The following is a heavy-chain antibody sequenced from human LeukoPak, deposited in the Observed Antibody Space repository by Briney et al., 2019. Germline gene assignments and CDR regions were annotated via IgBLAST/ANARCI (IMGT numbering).Heavy chain of an antibody. V-gene: IGHV5-51*01. J-gene: IGHJ4*02. D-gene: IGHD6-19*01. CDR2: VFPGNSET. CDR1: GYSFTSFW. CDR3: ARHPTVSSGPDY. Sequence: GESLKISCEGFGYSFTSFWIGWVRQMPGKGLEWMGIVFPGNSETRYSPSFEGQVTISADKSINTAYLQWSSLKAPDTAIYYCARHPTVSSGPDYWGQGTLVPVSS.